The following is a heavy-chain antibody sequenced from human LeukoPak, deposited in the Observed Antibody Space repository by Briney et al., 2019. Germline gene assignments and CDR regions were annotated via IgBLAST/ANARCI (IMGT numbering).Heavy chain of an antibody. CDR1: GGSISSYY. V-gene: IGHV4-59*01. Sequence: PSETLSLTCTVSGGSISSYYWSWIRQPPGKGLEWIGYIYYSGSTNYNPSLKSRVTISVDTSKNQFSLKLSSVTAADTAVYYCARPRYDSSGYYYGDWYLDLWGRGTLVTVSS. CDR2: IYYSGST. D-gene: IGHD3-22*01. CDR3: ARPRYDSSGYYYGDWYLDL. J-gene: IGHJ2*01.